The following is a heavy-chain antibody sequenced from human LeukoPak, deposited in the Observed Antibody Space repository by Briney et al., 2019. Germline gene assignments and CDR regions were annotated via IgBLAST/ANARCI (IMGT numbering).Heavy chain of an antibody. CDR2: IYYSGST. CDR3: ARDRRPYYYYYYMDV. Sequence: SETLSLTCTVSGGSIRSYYWSWIRQPPGKGLEWIGYIYYSGSTNYKPSLRSRVTISVDTSKNQFSLKLSSVTAADTAVYYCARDRRPYYYYYYMDVWGKGTTVTVSS. V-gene: IGHV4-59*01. CDR1: GGSIRSYY. J-gene: IGHJ6*03.